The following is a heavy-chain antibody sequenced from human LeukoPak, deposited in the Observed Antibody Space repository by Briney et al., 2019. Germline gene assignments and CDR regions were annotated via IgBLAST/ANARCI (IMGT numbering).Heavy chain of an antibody. J-gene: IGHJ4*02. CDR2: INHSGST. CDR3: ARGEYCSSTSCSHYGDYVDY. D-gene: IGHD2-2*01. V-gene: IGHV4-34*01. CDR1: GGSFSGYY. Sequence: PSETLSLTCAVYGGSFSGYYWSWIRQPPGKELEWIGEINHSGSTNYNPSLKSRVTISVDTSKNQFSLKLSSVTAADTAVYYCARGEYCSSTSCSHYGDYVDYWGQGTLVTVSS.